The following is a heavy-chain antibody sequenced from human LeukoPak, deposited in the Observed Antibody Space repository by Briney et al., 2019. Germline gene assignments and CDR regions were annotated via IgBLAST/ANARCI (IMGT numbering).Heavy chain of an antibody. CDR1: GFPFSTYA. Sequence: GGSLRLSCAASGFPFSTYAMSWVRQAPGMGLEWVSAISGRGDTIFYADSVKGRFTVSRDNSKNTLYLQENSLRAEDTAVYYCAKATLATTYFDSWGQGTLVTVSS. CDR2: ISGRGDTI. V-gene: IGHV3-23*01. J-gene: IGHJ4*02. D-gene: IGHD5-24*01. CDR3: AKATLATTYFDS.